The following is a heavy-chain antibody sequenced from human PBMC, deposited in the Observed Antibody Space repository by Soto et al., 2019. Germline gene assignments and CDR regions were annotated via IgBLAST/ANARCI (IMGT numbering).Heavy chain of an antibody. CDR2: ICWDDDK. CDR3: AHTTVFTDAFDI. Sequence: QITLKESGPTLVKPTQTLTLTCTFSGFSLSTSGVGVGWIRQPPGKALEWLALICWDDDKRYSPSLKSRLTITQDTSKNQVVLTMTNMDPVDTATYYRAHTTVFTDAFDIWGQGTMVTVSS. J-gene: IGHJ3*02. V-gene: IGHV2-5*02. CDR1: GFSLSTSGVG.